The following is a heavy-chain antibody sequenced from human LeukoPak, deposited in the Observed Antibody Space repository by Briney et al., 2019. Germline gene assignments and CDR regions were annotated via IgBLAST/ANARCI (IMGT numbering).Heavy chain of an antibody. Sequence: PSETLSLTCTVSGGSISSYYWSWIRQPPGKGLEWIGYIYYSGSTNYNPSLKSRVTISVDTSKNQFSLKLSSVTAADTAVYYCARNIVATLGYYYYYYMDVWGKGTTVTVSS. D-gene: IGHD5-12*01. CDR3: ARNIVATLGYYYYYYMDV. J-gene: IGHJ6*03. CDR1: GGSISSYY. V-gene: IGHV4-59*01. CDR2: IYYSGST.